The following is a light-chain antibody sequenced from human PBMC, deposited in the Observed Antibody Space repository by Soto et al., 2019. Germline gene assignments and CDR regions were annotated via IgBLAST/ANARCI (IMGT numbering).Light chain of an antibody. V-gene: IGLV2-14*01. Sequence: QSALTQHASVSGSPGQSITISCTETSSDVGGNNYVSWYQQYPGKAPKLMIFDVSNRPSGVSNRFSGSKSGNTASLTISGLQAEDEADYYCSSYTSSSTSACVFGGGTKLTVL. CDR3: SSYTSSSTSACV. CDR1: SSDVGGNNY. J-gene: IGLJ3*02. CDR2: DVS.